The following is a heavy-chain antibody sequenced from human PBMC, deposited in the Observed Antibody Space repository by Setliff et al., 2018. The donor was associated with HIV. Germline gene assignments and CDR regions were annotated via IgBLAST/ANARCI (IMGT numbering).Heavy chain of an antibody. J-gene: IGHJ6*02. Sequence: GGSLRLSCAASGFSYAMYWVRQAPGKGLEWVAVISYDGSNKYYADSVKGRFTISRDNSKNTLYLQMNSLRAEDTAVYYCVGMDIVVVLPPDVWGQGTTVTVSS. CDR1: GFSYA. CDR3: VGMDIVVVLPPDV. CDR2: ISYDGSNK. V-gene: IGHV3-30-3*01. D-gene: IGHD2-21*01.